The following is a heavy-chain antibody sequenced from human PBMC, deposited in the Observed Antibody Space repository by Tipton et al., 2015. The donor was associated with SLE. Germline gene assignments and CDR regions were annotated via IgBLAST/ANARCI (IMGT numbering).Heavy chain of an antibody. CDR3: ARDRRNYGSSRYFDL. J-gene: IGHJ2*01. Sequence: SLRLSCAASGFTFSSYGMHWVRQAPGKGLEWVAFIRYDGSNKYYADSVKGRFTISRDNAKNSLYLQMNSLRAEDTALYYCARDRRNYGSSRYFDLWGRGTLVTVSA. CDR1: GFTFSSYG. V-gene: IGHV3-30*02. D-gene: IGHD3-10*01. CDR2: IRYDGSNK.